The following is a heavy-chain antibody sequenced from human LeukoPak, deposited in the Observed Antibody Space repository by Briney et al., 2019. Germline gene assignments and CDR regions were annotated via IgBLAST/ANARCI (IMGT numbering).Heavy chain of an antibody. CDR1: GGSFSGYY. CDR3: ARGDYYDSSGYSRFLDY. V-gene: IGHV4-34*01. CDR2: INHSGST. D-gene: IGHD3-22*01. Sequence: SETLSLTCAVYGGSFSGYYWSWIRQPPGKGLEWIGEINHSGSTNYNPSLKSRVTISVDTSKNQFSLKLSSVTAADTAVYYCARGDYYDSSGYSRFLDYWGQGTLATVSS. J-gene: IGHJ4*02.